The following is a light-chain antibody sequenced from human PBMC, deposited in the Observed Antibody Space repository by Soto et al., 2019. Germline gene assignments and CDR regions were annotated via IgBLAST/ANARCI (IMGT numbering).Light chain of an antibody. CDR3: QQCFWHWT. CDR2: GAS. J-gene: IGKJ1*01. V-gene: IGKV1-27*01. CDR1: QGINIY. Sequence: DIQMTQSPSSLSASVGDRVTITFRAGQGINIYLAWYQQAAGKVPKHLIYGASKLQSGVPSRFRGGGSGTEFTLSITSLQPDDFATYYCQQCFWHWTFGQGTKVDIK.